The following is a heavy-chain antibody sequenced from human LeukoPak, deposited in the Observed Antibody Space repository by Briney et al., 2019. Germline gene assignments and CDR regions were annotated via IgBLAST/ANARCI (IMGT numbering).Heavy chain of an antibody. CDR1: GFTFSSYA. D-gene: IGHD2-15*01. J-gene: IGHJ4*02. V-gene: IGHV3-30-3*01. Sequence: GGSLRLSCAVSGFTFSSYAMHWVRQAPGKGLEWVAVISYDGSNKYYADSVKGRFTISRDNSKNTLYLQMNSLRAEDTAVYYCARASSCSGGSCYYGYFDYWGQGTLVTVSS. CDR2: ISYDGSNK. CDR3: ARASSCSGGSCYYGYFDY.